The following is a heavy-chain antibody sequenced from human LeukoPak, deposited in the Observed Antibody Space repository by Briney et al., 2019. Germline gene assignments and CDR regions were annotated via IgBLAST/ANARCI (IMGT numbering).Heavy chain of an antibody. V-gene: IGHV3-21*01. J-gene: IGHJ3*02. CDR3: ARRAYSGYDDAFDM. CDR1: GFTFSCCS. Sequence: PGGSLRLSCAASGFTFSCCSMNWVRQAPGKGLEWVSSISSSSSYIYYADSVKGRFTISRDNAKNSLYLQMISLKAEDTAVYYCARRAYSGYDDAFDMWGQGTVVTVSS. CDR2: ISSSSSYI. D-gene: IGHD5-12*01.